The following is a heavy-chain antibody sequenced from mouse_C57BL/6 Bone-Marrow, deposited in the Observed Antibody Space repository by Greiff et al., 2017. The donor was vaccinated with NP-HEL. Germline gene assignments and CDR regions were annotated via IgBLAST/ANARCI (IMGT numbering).Heavy chain of an antibody. CDR3: ARDSNFYAMDY. CDR1: GFTFSDFY. J-gene: IGHJ4*01. V-gene: IGHV7-1*01. CDR2: SRNKANDYTT. D-gene: IGHD2-5*01. Sequence: EVMLVESGGGLVQPGRSLRLSCATSGFTFSDFYMEWVRQAPGKGLEWIAASRNKANDYTTEYSVSVKGRVIVSRGTSQSILYRQMNALRAEDTAIYYCARDSNFYAMDYWGQGTSVTVSS.